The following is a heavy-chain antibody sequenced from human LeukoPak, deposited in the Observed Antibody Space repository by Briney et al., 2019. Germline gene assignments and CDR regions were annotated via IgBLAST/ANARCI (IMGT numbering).Heavy chain of an antibody. CDR3: AKGSSGYFFDL. CDR1: GFIFNNYG. D-gene: IGHD3-22*01. CDR2: ISNDGGGT. V-gene: IGHV3-23*01. J-gene: IGHJ4*02. Sequence: GRSLRLSCAATGFIFNNYGLVWVRQAPGKGLEWVSAISNDGGGTTYADFVKGRFSVSRDNSKNTLFLQMNSLRAEDTALYYCAKGSSGYFFDLWGQGTLVTVSS.